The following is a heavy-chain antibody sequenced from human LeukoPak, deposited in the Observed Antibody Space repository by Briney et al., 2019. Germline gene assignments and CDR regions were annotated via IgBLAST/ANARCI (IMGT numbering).Heavy chain of an antibody. Sequence: GGSLRLSCAASGFTFSSYAMSWVRQAPGKGLEWVSAISGSGGSTYYADSVKGRFTISRDNSKNTLYLQMSSLRAEDTAVYYCAKEAVGYDILTGYYTTGYFDYWGQGTLVTVSS. J-gene: IGHJ4*02. CDR1: GFTFSSYA. V-gene: IGHV3-23*01. CDR3: AKEAVGYDILTGYYTTGYFDY. CDR2: ISGSGGST. D-gene: IGHD3-9*01.